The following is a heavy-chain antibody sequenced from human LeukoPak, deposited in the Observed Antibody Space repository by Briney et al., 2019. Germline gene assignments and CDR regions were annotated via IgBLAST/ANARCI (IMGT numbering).Heavy chain of an antibody. D-gene: IGHD3-3*01. CDR1: GGSLSSGSYY. V-gene: IGHV4-61*01. J-gene: IGHJ4*02. Sequence: SETLSLTCTVSGGSLSSGSYYWSWIRQPPGKGLEWIGYIYYSGSTNYNPSLKSRVTISVDTSKNQFSLKLSSVTAADTAVYYCARARITIFGVVIYYFDYWGQGTLVTVSS. CDR2: IYYSGST. CDR3: ARARITIFGVVIYYFDY.